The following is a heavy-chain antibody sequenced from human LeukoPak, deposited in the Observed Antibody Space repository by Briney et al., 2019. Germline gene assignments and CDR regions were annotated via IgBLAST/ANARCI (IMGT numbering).Heavy chain of an antibody. Sequence: GGSLRLSCAASRFTFSSYWMSWVRQAPGKGLEWVAVISYDGSNKYYADSVKGRFTISRDNSKNTLYLQMNSLRAEDTAVYYCAKIDDYVWGSYRSYYFDYWGQGTLVTVSS. D-gene: IGHD3-16*01. CDR2: ISYDGSNK. V-gene: IGHV3-30*18. CDR3: AKIDDYVWGSYRSYYFDY. J-gene: IGHJ4*02. CDR1: RFTFSSYW.